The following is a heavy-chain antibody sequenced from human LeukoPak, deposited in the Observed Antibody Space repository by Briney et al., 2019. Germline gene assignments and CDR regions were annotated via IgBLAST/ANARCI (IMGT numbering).Heavy chain of an antibody. J-gene: IGHJ2*01. D-gene: IGHD3-10*01. CDR3: ARLSPGAQWYLDL. CDR1: GGSISSSSYY. CDR2: IYYSGST. V-gene: IGHV4-39*01. Sequence: PSETLSLTCTVSGGSISSSSYYWGWIRQPPGKGLEWIGSIYYSGSTYYNPSLKSRVTISVDTSKNQFSLKLSSVTAADTAVYYCARLSPGAQWYLDLWGRGTLVTVSS.